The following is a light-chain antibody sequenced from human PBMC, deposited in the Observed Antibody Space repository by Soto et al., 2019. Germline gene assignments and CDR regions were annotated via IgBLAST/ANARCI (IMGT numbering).Light chain of an antibody. CDR1: SSDIGGYDY. J-gene: IGLJ1*01. Sequence: QSALTQPASVSGSPGQSITISCSGTSSDIGGYDYVSWYQQHPGKAPKLMIYEGSKRPSGVSNRFSGSKSGNTASLTITGLQAEDEADYHCSSFTSSSTLYVFGTGTKLTVL. V-gene: IGLV2-14*01. CDR2: EGS. CDR3: SSFTSSSTLYV.